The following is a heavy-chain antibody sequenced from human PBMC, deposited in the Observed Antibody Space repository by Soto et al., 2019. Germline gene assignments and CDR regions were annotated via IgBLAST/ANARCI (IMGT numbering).Heavy chain of an antibody. CDR2: ISYDGSNT. D-gene: IGHD3-3*02. V-gene: IGHV3-30*03. CDR1: GFTFSSYG. Sequence: GGSLRLSCAASGFTFSSYGIHWVRQAPGMGLDWVAVISYDGSNTKYADSVQGRFTIFRDNSRNTVFLQMNSLRADDTAVYFCARSDYSHFYFDHWGQGSLVPVSS. J-gene: IGHJ4*02. CDR3: ARSDYSHFYFDH.